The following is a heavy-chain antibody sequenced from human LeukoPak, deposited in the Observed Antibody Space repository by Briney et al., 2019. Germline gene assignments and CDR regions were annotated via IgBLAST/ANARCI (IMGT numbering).Heavy chain of an antibody. CDR1: GGSISSSSYY. V-gene: IGHV4-39*02. D-gene: IGHD1-7*01. CDR3: ARDHWNSPYYYYYMDV. Sequence: SETLSLTCTVSGGSISSSSYYWGWIRQPPGKGLEWIGSIYYSGSTYYNPSLKSRVTISVDTSKNQFSLKLSSVTAADAAVYYCARDHWNSPYYYYYMDVWGKGTTVTVSS. J-gene: IGHJ6*03. CDR2: IYYSGST.